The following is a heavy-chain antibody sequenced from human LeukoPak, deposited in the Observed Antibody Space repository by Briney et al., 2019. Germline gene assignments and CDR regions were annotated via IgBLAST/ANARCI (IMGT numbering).Heavy chain of an antibody. CDR1: GGSFSGYY. D-gene: IGHD5-12*01. Sequence: SETLSLTCAVYGGSFSGYYWSWIRQPPGKGLEWIGEINHSGSTNYNPSLKSRVTISVDTFKNQFSLKLSSVTAADTAVYYCARGAPVATISHYYYMDVWGKGTTVTVSS. J-gene: IGHJ6*03. CDR3: ARGAPVATISHYYYMDV. V-gene: IGHV4-34*01. CDR2: INHSGST.